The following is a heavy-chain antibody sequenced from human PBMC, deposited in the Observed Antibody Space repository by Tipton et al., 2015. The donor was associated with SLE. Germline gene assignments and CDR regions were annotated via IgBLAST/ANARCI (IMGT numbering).Heavy chain of an antibody. Sequence: LRLSCTVSGGSVRSYYWTWIRQFAGKGLEWIGRIYTSGTTNYNPPLRSRVSMSVDTSKNQISLILSSVTASDTAVYYCVGERLVGDVVRDFWGQGRLVTVSS. D-gene: IGHD1-26*01. CDR3: VGERLVGDVVRDF. J-gene: IGHJ4*02. CDR2: IYTSGTT. CDR1: GGSVRSYY. V-gene: IGHV4-4*07.